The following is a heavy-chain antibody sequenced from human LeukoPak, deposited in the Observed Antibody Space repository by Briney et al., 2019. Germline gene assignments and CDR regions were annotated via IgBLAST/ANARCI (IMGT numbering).Heavy chain of an antibody. CDR2: MNPNSGNT. Sequence: ASVKVSCKASGYTFTSYDINWVRQATGQGLEWMGWMNPNSGNTGYAQKFQGRVTITRNTSISTAYMELSSLRSEDTAVYYCARRIAVADTNWFDPWGQGTLVTVSS. CDR3: ARRIAVADTNWFDP. J-gene: IGHJ5*02. CDR1: GYTFTSYD. D-gene: IGHD6-19*01. V-gene: IGHV1-8*03.